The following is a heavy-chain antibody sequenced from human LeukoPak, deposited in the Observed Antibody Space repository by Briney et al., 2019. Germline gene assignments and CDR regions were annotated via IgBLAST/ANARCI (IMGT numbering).Heavy chain of an antibody. J-gene: IGHJ4*02. V-gene: IGHV3-23*01. CDR3: AKNDGGTTGTTALY. CDR2: ISGSGGST. Sequence: GGSLRLSCAASGFTFSSYGMSWVRQAPGKGLEWVSAISGSGGSTYYADSVKGRFTISRDNSKNTLYLQMNSLRAEDTAVYYCAKNDGGTTGTTALYWGQGTLVTVSS. CDR1: GFTFSSYG. D-gene: IGHD1-1*01.